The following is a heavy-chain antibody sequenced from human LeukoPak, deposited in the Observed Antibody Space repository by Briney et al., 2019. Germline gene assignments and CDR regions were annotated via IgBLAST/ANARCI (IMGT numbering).Heavy chain of an antibody. D-gene: IGHD3-22*01. J-gene: IGHJ3*02. CDR2: ISASGGST. CDR3: AKEVYYFDTSGLYSFAFDI. V-gene: IGHV3-23*01. Sequence: WVRQAPGKGLEWVSAISASGGSTYYADSVKGRFTISRDNSKNTLYLRMNSLRVEDTAVYYCAKEVYYFDTSGLYSFAFDIWGQGTMVTVPS.